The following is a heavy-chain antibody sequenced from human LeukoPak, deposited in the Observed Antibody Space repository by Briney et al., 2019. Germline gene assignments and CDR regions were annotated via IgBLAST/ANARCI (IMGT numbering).Heavy chain of an antibody. D-gene: IGHD1-26*01. CDR1: GFTFSSYA. CDR3: ARAHLPLAGATISYNWFDP. V-gene: IGHV3-64*01. Sequence: GGSLRLSCAASGFTFSSYAMHWVRQAPGKGLEYVSAISSNGGSTYYANSVKGRFTISRDNSKNTLYLQMGSLRAEDMAVYYCARAHLPLAGATISYNWFDPWGQGTLVTVSS. CDR2: ISSNGGST. J-gene: IGHJ5*02.